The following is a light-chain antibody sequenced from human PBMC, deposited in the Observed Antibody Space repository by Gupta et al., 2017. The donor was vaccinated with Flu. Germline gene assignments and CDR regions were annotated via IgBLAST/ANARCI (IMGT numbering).Light chain of an antibody. Sequence: DIQMTQSPSSLSASVGDRLTITCWTSEDIINSLNWYQHKGEAPTLLIYDASTLESGVPSRFSGTGSGREFTLTINNLQHEDFGTYYCQQGFKRPLIFGGGTRVV. CDR3: QQGFKRPLI. V-gene: IGKV1-39*01. CDR2: DAS. J-gene: IGKJ4*01. CDR1: EDIINS.